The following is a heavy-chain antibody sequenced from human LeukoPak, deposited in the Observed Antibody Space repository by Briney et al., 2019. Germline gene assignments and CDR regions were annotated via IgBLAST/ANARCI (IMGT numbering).Heavy chain of an antibody. CDR3: TRDWGITSAGPDY. V-gene: IGHV3-49*03. CDR2: IRRNDFGGTT. CDR1: GFCFGDHA. J-gene: IGHJ4*02. D-gene: IGHD6-13*01. Sequence: PGGSLRLSCTTSGFCFGDHALSWFRQAPGKGPEWVGIIRRNDFGGTTEYAASVKGRFTISRDVSKSIAYLQMNSLKPEDTATYFCTRDWGITSAGPDYWGQGSLVTVSS.